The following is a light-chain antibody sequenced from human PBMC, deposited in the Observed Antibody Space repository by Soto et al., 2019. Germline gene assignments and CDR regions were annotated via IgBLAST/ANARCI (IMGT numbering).Light chain of an antibody. J-gene: IGKJ5*01. V-gene: IGKV3-11*01. CDR3: QQRSKLPLT. CDR1: QSVSSY. Sequence: IVWTQYPAPLSVSPGARATLSCRASQSVSSYLAWYQQKPGQAPRLLIYDASNRATGIPARFSGSGSGTDFTLTISSLEPEDFAVYYCQQRSKLPLTFGQGTRMEIK. CDR2: DAS.